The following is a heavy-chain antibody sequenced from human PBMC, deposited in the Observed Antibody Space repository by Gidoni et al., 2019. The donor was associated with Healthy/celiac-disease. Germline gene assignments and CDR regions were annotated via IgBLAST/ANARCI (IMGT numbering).Heavy chain of an antibody. Sequence: PVQSGAEVKKPGSSVKVSCKASGGTFSSYAISWVRQAPGQGLEWMGRIIPILGIANYAQKFHGRVTITADKSTSTAYMELSSLRSEDTAVYYCARDWSALYYYYYMDVWGKGTTVTVSS. J-gene: IGHJ6*03. CDR1: GGTFSSYA. CDR2: IIPILGIA. CDR3: ARDWSALYYYYYMDV. V-gene: IGHV1-69*04.